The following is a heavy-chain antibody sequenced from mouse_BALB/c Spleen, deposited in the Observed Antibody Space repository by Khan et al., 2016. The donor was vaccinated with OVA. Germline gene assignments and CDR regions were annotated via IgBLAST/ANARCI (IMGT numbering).Heavy chain of an antibody. V-gene: IGHV5-6*01. CDR3: ASTITESFDY. J-gene: IGHJ3*01. D-gene: IGHD1-3*01. Sequence: EVELVESGGDLVKPGGSLKLSCAASGFTFSSYSMSWVRQTPDKRLEWIACISSGGDYTYYPDIFKGRFTFSRDNSKSTLYLQLSSLNSEDTDMYYCASTITESFDYWGQGTMVTVSA. CDR1: GFTFSSYS. CDR2: ISSGGDYT.